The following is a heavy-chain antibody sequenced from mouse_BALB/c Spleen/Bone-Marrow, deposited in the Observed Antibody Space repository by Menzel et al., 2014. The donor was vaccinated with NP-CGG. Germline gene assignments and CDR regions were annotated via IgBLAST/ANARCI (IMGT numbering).Heavy chain of an antibody. CDR3: TRSNYGYWYFDV. CDR2: INPSNGGT. Sequence: VKLMESGAELVKPGASVKLSCKASGYSLTNYYMYWVKRRPGQGLEWIGEINPSNGGTNFNEKFKNKATLTVDKSSSTAYMQLSSLTSEDSAVYYCTRSNYGYWYFDVWGAGTTVTVSS. V-gene: IGHV1S81*02. D-gene: IGHD1-1*01. CDR1: GYSLTNYY. J-gene: IGHJ1*01.